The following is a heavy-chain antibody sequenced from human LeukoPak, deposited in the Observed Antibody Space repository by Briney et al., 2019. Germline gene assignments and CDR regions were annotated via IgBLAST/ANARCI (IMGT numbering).Heavy chain of an antibody. Sequence: SETLSLTCTVSGGSISSYYWSWIRQPAGKGLEWIGRIYTSGSTNYNPSLKSRVTMSVDTSKNQFSLKLSSVTAADTAVYYCARDRTDSSGWYDYFDYWGQGTLVTVSS. V-gene: IGHV4-4*07. D-gene: IGHD6-19*01. CDR3: ARDRTDSSGWYDYFDY. CDR1: GGSISSYY. J-gene: IGHJ4*02. CDR2: IYTSGST.